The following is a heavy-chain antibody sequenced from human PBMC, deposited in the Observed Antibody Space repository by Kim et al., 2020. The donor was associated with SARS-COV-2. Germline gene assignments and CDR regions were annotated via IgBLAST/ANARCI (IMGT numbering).Heavy chain of an antibody. Sequence: GGSLRLSCAASGFTFSTYDMHWVRQPTGKGLEWVSSIGTSGDTYYLGSVKGRFTISRENAKNSLYLQMNSLSDGDTAVYYCTRKLGRSGWSPYFYYGMDVWGQGTTVTVS. J-gene: IGHJ6*02. CDR1: GFTFSTYD. D-gene: IGHD6-19*01. V-gene: IGHV3-13*01. CDR3: TRKLGRSGWSPYFYYGMDV. CDR2: IGTSGDT.